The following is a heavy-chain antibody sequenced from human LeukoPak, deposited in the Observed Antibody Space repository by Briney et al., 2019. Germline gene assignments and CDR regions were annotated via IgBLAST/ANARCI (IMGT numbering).Heavy chain of an antibody. V-gene: IGHV3-30*02. Sequence: GGSLRLSCAASGFTFSSYGMHWVRQAPGKGLEWVAFIRYDGSNKYYADSVKGRFTISRDNSKNTLYLQMNSLRAVDTAVYYCAKDTHYYGSGSHFDYWGQGTLVTVSS. CDR2: IRYDGSNK. CDR1: GFTFSSYG. CDR3: AKDTHYYGSGSHFDY. J-gene: IGHJ4*02. D-gene: IGHD3-10*01.